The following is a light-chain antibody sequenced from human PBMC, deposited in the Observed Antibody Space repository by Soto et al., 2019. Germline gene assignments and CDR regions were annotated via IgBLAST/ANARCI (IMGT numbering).Light chain of an antibody. CDR1: QSVSGSY. CDR3: THYGPAPRM. J-gene: IGKJ1*01. CDR2: AAS. Sequence: EIGLRQSAGTLSLSPGERATLSCRASQSVSGSYLAWCQQKRGQTPRLLIYAASTRAAGVPGRFSGSGSGTDFSLTINTLELEDFAVYYCTHYGPAPRMFGEGTKVELK. V-gene: IGKV3-20*01.